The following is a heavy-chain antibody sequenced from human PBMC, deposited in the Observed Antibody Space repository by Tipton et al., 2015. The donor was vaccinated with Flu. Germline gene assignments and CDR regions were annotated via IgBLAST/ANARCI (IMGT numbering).Heavy chain of an antibody. D-gene: IGHD1-1*01. Sequence: SLRLSCAASGFTSDDYAMHWVRQAPGKGLEWVSLISWDGGSTYYADSVKGRFTISRDNSKNSLYLQMNSLRAEDTALYYCAKPTGTTAYYGMDVWGQGTTVTVSS. J-gene: IGHJ6*02. CDR1: GFTSDDYA. V-gene: IGHV3-43D*04. CDR2: ISWDGGST. CDR3: AKPTGTTAYYGMDV.